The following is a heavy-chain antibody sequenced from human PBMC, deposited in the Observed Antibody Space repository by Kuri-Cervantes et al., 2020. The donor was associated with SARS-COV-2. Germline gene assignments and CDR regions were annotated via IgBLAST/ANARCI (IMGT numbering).Heavy chain of an antibody. J-gene: IGHJ6*02. CDR3: TTVGCSGGSCYYYYYGMDV. CDR1: GFTFSNAW. Sequence: GEPLKISCAASGFTFSNAWMSWVRQAPGKGLEWVGRIKSKTDGGTTDYAAPVKGRFTISRDDSKNTLYLQMNSLKTEDTAVYYCTTVGCSGGSCYYYYYGMDVWGQGTTVTVSS. V-gene: IGHV3-15*01. CDR2: IKSKTDGGTT. D-gene: IGHD2-15*01.